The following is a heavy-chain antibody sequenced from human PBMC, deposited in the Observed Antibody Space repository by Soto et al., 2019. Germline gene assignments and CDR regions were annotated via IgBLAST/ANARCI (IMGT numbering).Heavy chain of an antibody. CDR3: ARTDRDFYGLDV. CDR1: GFTFRNYD. CDR2: ISAAGDP. Sequence: EVQLVESGGGLVQPGGSLRLSCEASGFTFRNYDMHWVRQGTAKGLEWVSGISAAGDPDYADSVEGRFTISRENAQNSFFLQMHSLRVGDTAVYYCARTDRDFYGLDVWGQGTTVIVSS. J-gene: IGHJ6*02. V-gene: IGHV3-13*05.